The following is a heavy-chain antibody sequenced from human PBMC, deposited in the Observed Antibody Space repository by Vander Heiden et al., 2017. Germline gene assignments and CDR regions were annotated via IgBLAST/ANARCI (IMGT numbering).Heavy chain of an antibody. J-gene: IGHJ6*02. Sequence: ELKLVESGGDLVQPGGSLRLSCAASGFTFPDYSMHWVRQVPGKGLQGVSGINWNSGRIGYADSVKGRFTISRDNAKNSLYLQMNSLRGEDTALYYCIKETSAGGADVWGQGTTVTVSS. D-gene: IGHD1-26*01. CDR2: INWNSGRI. CDR3: IKETSAGGADV. CDR1: GFTFPDYS. V-gene: IGHV3-9*01.